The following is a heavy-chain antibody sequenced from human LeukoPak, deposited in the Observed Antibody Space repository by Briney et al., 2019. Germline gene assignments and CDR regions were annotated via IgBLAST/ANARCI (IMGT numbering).Heavy chain of an antibody. D-gene: IGHD6-13*01. CDR2: ISSSSSYI. CDR3: ARDGSLLSGSWYVWAY. V-gene: IGHV3-21*01. Sequence: GGSLRLSCAASGFTFSSYSMNWVRQAPGKGLEWVSSISSSSSYIYYADSVKGRFTISRDNAKNSLYLQMNSLRAEDTAVYYCARDGSLLSGSWYVWAYWGQGTLVTVSS. J-gene: IGHJ4*02. CDR1: GFTFSSYS.